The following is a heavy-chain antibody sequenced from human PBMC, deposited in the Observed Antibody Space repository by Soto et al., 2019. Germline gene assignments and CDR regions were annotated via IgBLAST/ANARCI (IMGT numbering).Heavy chain of an antibody. CDR2: VYYSGTT. Sequence: QVQLQESGPGLVKPSETLSLTCAVSGGSISSYYWSWIRQPPGKGLEWVGYVYYSGTTNYNPSLKSXXTXSXXTSKNQFSLNLDSVTAADTAVYYCATGRYYFGSEYWGQGTLVTVSS. J-gene: IGHJ4*02. V-gene: IGHV4-59*01. CDR1: GGSISSYY. CDR3: ATGRYYFGSEY. D-gene: IGHD3-10*01.